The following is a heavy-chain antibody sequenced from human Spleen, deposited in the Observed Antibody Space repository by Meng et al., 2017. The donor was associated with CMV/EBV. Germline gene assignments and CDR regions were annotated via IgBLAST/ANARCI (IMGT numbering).Heavy chain of an antibody. D-gene: IGHD1-26*01. J-gene: IGHJ5*02. CDR2: IGGYNGKT. Sequence: ASVKVSCKASGYTFSSYGVSWVRLAPGQGLEWMGWIGGYNGKTNYKQKFQDRVTMTIDTSTGTAYMELRSLRSDDTAVYYCARSEAIVGITHRGDWFDPWGQGTLVTVSS. V-gene: IGHV1-18*01. CDR3: ARSEAIVGITHRGDWFDP. CDR1: GYTFSSYG.